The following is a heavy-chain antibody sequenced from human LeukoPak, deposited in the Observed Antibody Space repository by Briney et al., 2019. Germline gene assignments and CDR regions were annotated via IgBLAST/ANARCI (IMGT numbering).Heavy chain of an antibody. CDR1: GGSISSSSYS. CDR3: ASREDYYDSSGLDY. J-gene: IGHJ4*02. V-gene: IGHV4-39*01. D-gene: IGHD3-22*01. CDR2: IYYSGST. Sequence: SETLSLTCTVSGGSISSSSYSWGWIRQPPGKGLEWIGSIYYSGSTYYNPSLKSRVTISVDTSKNQFSLKLSSVTAADTAVYYCASREDYYDSSGLDYWGQGALVTVSS.